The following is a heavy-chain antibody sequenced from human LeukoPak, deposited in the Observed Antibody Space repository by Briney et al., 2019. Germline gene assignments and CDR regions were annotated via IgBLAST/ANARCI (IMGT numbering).Heavy chain of an antibody. CDR1: GFTISSYA. CDR2: ISDSGGNT. V-gene: IGHV3-23*01. CDR3: ARSTESYY. Sequence: GGSLRLSCAACGFTISSYATSWVRQAPGKGLEWVSGISDSGGNTYYADSVKGRFTISRDNAKNSLYLQMNSLRAEDTAVYYCARSTESYYWGQGTLVTVSS. J-gene: IGHJ4*02.